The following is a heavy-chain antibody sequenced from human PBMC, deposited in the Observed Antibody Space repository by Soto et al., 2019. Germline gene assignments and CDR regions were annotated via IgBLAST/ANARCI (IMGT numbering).Heavy chain of an antibody. CDR1: GFSITSSG. V-gene: IGHV3-30*18. D-gene: IGHD3-3*01. CDR2: ISYDGKSK. J-gene: IGHJ3*02. CDR3: VKDRGFYLDAVDM. Sequence: QVQLVESGGGVVQPGTSLRLTCAVSGFSITSSGMHWVRQAPGKGLEWVAVISYDGKSKYYADSVKGRFTISRDNSKNTLYLQMHSLSREDTAVFYCVKDRGFYLDAVDMWGPGAKVTVSS.